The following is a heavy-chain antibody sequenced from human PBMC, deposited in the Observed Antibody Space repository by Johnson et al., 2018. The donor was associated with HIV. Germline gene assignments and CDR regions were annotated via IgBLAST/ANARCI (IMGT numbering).Heavy chain of an antibody. CDR1: GFSFSSYG. Sequence: VQLVESGGRLVQPGGSLRLSCAASGFSFSSYGMNWVRQAPGKGLEWVSGISGSGGSTYYADSVKGRFTISRDNSKDTLYLRMNSLRAEDTAVYYCASLSSSLFGAFDIWGQGTMVTVSS. V-gene: IGHV3-23*04. D-gene: IGHD6-13*01. CDR3: ASLSSSLFGAFDI. CDR2: ISGSGGST. J-gene: IGHJ3*02.